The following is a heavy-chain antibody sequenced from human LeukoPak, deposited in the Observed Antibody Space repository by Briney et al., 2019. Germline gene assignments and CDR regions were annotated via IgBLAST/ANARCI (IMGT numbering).Heavy chain of an antibody. CDR1: GFTFRSYS. Sequence: KSGGSLRLSCAASGFTFRSYSMNWVRQAPGKGLEWVSSISSSSSYIYHADSVRGRFTISRDNAKNSLDLQMNSLEGEDTAVYYCAVGIAGRPGPYYWGQGTLVTVSS. J-gene: IGHJ4*02. D-gene: IGHD6-6*01. V-gene: IGHV3-21*01. CDR2: ISSSSSYI. CDR3: AVGIAGRPGPYY.